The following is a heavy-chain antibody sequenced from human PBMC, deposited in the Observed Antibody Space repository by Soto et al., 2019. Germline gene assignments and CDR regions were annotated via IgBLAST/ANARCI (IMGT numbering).Heavy chain of an antibody. D-gene: IGHD3-3*01. CDR1: GGTFSSYA. CDR3: SIVLRFFEWFLSPFDD. CDR2: IIPIFGTA. J-gene: IGHJ4*02. V-gene: IGHV1-69*06. Sequence: ASVKVSCKASGGTFSSYAISWVRQAPGQGLEWVGGIIPIFGTANYAQKFQGRVTITADKSTSTAYMELSSLRSEDTAVYYCSIVLRFFEWFLSPFDDWGQGTLVTVSS.